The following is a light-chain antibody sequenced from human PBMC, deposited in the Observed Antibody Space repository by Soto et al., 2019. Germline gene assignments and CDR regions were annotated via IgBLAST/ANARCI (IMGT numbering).Light chain of an antibody. CDR1: QSVSSK. CDR3: QQRNNWPPPT. J-gene: IGKJ1*01. Sequence: EIVMTQSPATLSVSPWEGATLSCRASQSVSSKLAWYQQKPGQAPRLLISGASTRATGIPARFSGSGSGTDFTLTISSLEPEDFAVYYCQQRNNWPPPTFGQGTKVDIK. V-gene: IGKV3D-15*01. CDR2: GAS.